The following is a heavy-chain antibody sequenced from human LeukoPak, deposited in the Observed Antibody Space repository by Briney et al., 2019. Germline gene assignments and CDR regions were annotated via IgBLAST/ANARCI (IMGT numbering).Heavy chain of an antibody. Sequence: PSETLSLTCTVSGGSISSSSYYWGWIRQPPGKGLEWIGSIYYSGSTYYNPSLKSRVTISVDTSKNQFSLKLSSVTAADTAVYYCARAVLGDYVWGSYPIDAFDIWGQGTMVTVSS. CDR1: GGSISSSSYY. J-gene: IGHJ3*02. D-gene: IGHD3-16*02. CDR2: IYYSGST. CDR3: ARAVLGDYVWGSYPIDAFDI. V-gene: IGHV4-39*07.